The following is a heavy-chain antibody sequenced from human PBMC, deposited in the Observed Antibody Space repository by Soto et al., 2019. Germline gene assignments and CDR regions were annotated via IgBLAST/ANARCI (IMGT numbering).Heavy chain of an antibody. V-gene: IGHV1-3*04. CDR2: INSDTGYT. J-gene: IGHJ5*02. Sequence: GASVKVSCKASGFTFCHHSIHWVRQAPGQRLEWMGWINSDTGYTKYSQKFQARLTITWDSSAKTAYMELSSLQSEDTAVYYCVRGKEAGVWFDPWGQGTLVTVSS. CDR1: GFTFCHHS. D-gene: IGHD3-10*01. CDR3: VRGKEAGVWFDP.